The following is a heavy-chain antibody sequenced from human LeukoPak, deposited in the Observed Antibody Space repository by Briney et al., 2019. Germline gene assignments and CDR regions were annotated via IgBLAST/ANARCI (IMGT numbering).Heavy chain of an antibody. Sequence: GGSLRLSCAASGFTFSIYAMSWVRQAPGKGLEWVSTISGSGGSSYYADSVRGRFTISRDNSKNTLYLQMNSLRAEDTAVYYCARGGHSSAFFDYWGQGTLVTVSS. CDR2: ISGSGGSS. CDR1: GFTFSIYA. D-gene: IGHD3-22*01. CDR3: ARGGHSSAFFDY. J-gene: IGHJ4*02. V-gene: IGHV3-23*01.